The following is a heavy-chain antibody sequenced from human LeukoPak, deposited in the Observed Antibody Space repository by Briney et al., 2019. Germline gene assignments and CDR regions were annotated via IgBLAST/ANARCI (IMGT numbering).Heavy chain of an antibody. Sequence: GGSLRLSCAASGFTVSSNYMSWVRQAPGKGLEWVSVIYSGGSTYYADSVKGRFTISRDNSKNTLYLQMDSLRAEDTAVYYCASGSGSYRTPYYYMDVWGTGTTVTVSS. CDR1: GFTVSSNY. CDR2: IYSGGST. V-gene: IGHV3-53*01. CDR3: ASGSGSYRTPYYYMDV. D-gene: IGHD3-10*01. J-gene: IGHJ6*03.